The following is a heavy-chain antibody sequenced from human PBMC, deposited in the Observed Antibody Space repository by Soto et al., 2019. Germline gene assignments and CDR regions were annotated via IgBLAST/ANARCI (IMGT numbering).Heavy chain of an antibody. J-gene: IGHJ4*02. V-gene: IGHV4-31*03. CDR3: ARVRPGGSGSYPYYFDY. D-gene: IGHD1-26*01. CDR2: IYYSGST. Sequence: QVQLQESGPGLVKPSQTLSLTCTVSGGSISSGGYYWSWIRQHPGKGLEWIGYIYYSGSTYYNPSVKSRATISADTAKNQFSLKLSSVTAAATAVYYCARVRPGGSGSYPYYFDYWGQGTLVTVSS. CDR1: GGSISSGGYY.